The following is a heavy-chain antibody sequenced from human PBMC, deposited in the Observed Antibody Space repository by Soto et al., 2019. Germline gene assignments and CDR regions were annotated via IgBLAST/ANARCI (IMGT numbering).Heavy chain of an antibody. CDR2: INAGNGNT. CDR3: AARGSGWHYFDY. V-gene: IGHV1-3*01. D-gene: IGHD6-19*01. Sequence: SVKVSCKASGYTFTRYAMHWVRQAPGQRLEWMGWINAGNGNTKYSQKFQGRVTITRDTSASTAYMELSSLRSEDTAFYYCAARGSGWHYFDYWGQGTLVPVSS. CDR1: GYTFTRYA. J-gene: IGHJ4*02.